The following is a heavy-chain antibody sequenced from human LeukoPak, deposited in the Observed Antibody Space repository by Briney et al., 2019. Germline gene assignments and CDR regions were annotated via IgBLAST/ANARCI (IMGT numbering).Heavy chain of an antibody. CDR1: GGSISSYY. Sequence: PSETLSLTCTVSGGSISSYYWSWIRQPPGKGLEWIGYIYYSGSTNYNPSLKSRVTISVDTSKNQFSLKLSSVTAADTAVYYCARDPIDCSGGSCYSEGWFDPWGQGTLVTVSS. V-gene: IGHV4-59*01. CDR3: ARDPIDCSGGSCYSEGWFDP. D-gene: IGHD2-15*01. J-gene: IGHJ5*02. CDR2: IYYSGST.